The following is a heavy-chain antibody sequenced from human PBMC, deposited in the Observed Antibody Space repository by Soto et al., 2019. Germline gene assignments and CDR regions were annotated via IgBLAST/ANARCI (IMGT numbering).Heavy chain of an antibody. V-gene: IGHV4-59*01. CDR1: GGSIRSYY. D-gene: IGHD3-22*01. J-gene: IGHJ4*02. Sequence: SETLSLTCTVSGGSIRSYYWSWIRQPPGKGLEWIGYIYHSGSTNYNPSLKSRVTISVDTSENQFSLKLTSVTAADTAVYYCARVGYYDSSGYYYFDYWGQGTLVTVSS. CDR3: ARVGYYDSSGYYYFDY. CDR2: IYHSGST.